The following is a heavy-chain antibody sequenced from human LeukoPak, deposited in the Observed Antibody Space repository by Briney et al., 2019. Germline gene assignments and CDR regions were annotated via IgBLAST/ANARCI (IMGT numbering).Heavy chain of an antibody. CDR1: GYTFTGYY. CDR3: AREFGQLVPDY. J-gene: IGHJ4*02. D-gene: IGHD6-6*01. V-gene: IGHV1-46*01. Sequence: ASVKVSCKASGYTFTGYYMHWVRQAPGQGLEWMGIINPSGGSTSYAQKFQGRVTMTRDTSTSTVYMELSSLRSEDTAVYYCAREFGQLVPDYWGQGTLVTVSS. CDR2: INPSGGST.